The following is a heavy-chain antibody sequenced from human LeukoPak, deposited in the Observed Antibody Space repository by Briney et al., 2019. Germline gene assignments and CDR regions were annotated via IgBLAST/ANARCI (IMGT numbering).Heavy chain of an antibody. Sequence: GGSLRLSCAASRFTFSSYCMTWVRQAPGKGLEWVANIKEDGSEKYYVDSVKGRFTISRDNAKNSLYLQMNSLRVEDTAVYYGASGSSGDYWGQGTLVTVSS. CDR2: IKEDGSEK. D-gene: IGHD6-25*01. CDR1: RFTFSSYC. CDR3: ASGSSGDY. V-gene: IGHV3-7*02. J-gene: IGHJ4*02.